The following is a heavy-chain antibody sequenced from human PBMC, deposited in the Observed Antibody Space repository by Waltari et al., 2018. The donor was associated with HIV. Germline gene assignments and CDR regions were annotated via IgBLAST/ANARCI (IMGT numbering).Heavy chain of an antibody. D-gene: IGHD1-7*01. CDR1: GYSFTQYG. V-gene: IGHV1-18*01. J-gene: IGHJ3*01. CDR3: ARGGGNYARNALDV. CDR2: SSDYTGNA. Sequence: QVQLVQSGGEVKKFGASVKVSCKASGYSFTQYGFTWVRQAPGQGLEWMAWSSDYTGNAKYAPKVQGRVTLTTDPPTATVYMELRSLGPDDTAVYYCARGGGNYARNALDVWGQGTMVTVSP.